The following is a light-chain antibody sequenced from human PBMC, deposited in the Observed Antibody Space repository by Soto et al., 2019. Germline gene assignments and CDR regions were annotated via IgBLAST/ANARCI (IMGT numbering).Light chain of an antibody. V-gene: IGLV1-44*01. Sequence: QPVLTQPPSASGTPGQTITISCSGGSSIIGINTVSWYEHLPGTAPRLLIYGNNQRPSGVPDRFSGSKSGTSASLAISGLQSEDEAHYYCATWDDSLDVHVFGTGTKLTVL. CDR1: SSIIGINT. CDR3: ATWDDSLDVHV. CDR2: GNN. J-gene: IGLJ1*01.